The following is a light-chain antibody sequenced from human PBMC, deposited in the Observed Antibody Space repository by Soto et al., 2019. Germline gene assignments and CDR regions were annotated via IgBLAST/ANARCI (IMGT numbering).Light chain of an antibody. CDR2: DAS. CDR1: QSVVSQ. V-gene: IGKV3-15*01. Sequence: EIVMTQSPGTLSVSPGERVTISCRVSQSVVSQLAWYQQKPGQPPSLLIYDASTRATGVPARFSGSGSGREFTLTISSLQSPDSSAYYCQHYYSCPPWMFGQGTRVQI. CDR3: QHYYSCPPWM. J-gene: IGKJ1*01.